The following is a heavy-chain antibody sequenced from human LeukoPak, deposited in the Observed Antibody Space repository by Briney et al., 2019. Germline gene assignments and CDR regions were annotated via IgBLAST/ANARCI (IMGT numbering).Heavy chain of an antibody. CDR3: GRETDFGVVTN. V-gene: IGHV6-1*01. CDR1: GDSVSSNGAS. Sequence: SQTLSLTCAISGDSVSSNGASWNWIRQSPSRGLEWLGRTYYRSQQWHSDYAPSVKGRITLNPDTSKNQFSLQLNSMTPEDAAVYYCGRETDFGVVTNWGQGTLVTVSS. CDR2: TYYRSQQWHS. D-gene: IGHD3-3*01. J-gene: IGHJ4*02.